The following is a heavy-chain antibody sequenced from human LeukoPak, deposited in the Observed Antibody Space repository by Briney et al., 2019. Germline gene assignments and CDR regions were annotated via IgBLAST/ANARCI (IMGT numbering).Heavy chain of an antibody. CDR2: ISSSSSYT. D-gene: IGHD6-19*01. V-gene: IGHV3-11*06. CDR3: ARVEGGGSSGWQPFDY. Sequence: GGSLRLSCEASGFIFSDCYMSWIRQPPGKGLEWVSYISSSSSYTNYADSVKGRFTISRDNAKNSLYLQMNSLRTEDTAVYYCARVEGGGSSGWQPFDYWGQGALVTVSS. J-gene: IGHJ4*02. CDR1: GFIFSDCY.